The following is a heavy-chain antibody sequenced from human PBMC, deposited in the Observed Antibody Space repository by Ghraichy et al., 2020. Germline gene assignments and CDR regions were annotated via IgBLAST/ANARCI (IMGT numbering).Heavy chain of an antibody. D-gene: IGHD3-10*01. V-gene: IGHV3-74*01. CDR2: IKTDGSTT. J-gene: IGHJ4*02. CDR1: GLTFSSYW. CDR3: STSPRADRGNY. Sequence: LSLTCAASGLTFSSYWMHWVRQAPGKGLEWVSHIKTDGSTTNYADPVRGRFTISRDNAKNTLYLQMNSLRADDTAVYYCSTSPRADRGNYWGQGTLVNVSS.